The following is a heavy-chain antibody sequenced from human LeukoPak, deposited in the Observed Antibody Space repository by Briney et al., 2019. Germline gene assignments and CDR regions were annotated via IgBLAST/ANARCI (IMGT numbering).Heavy chain of an antibody. V-gene: IGHV3-23*01. J-gene: IGHJ4*02. CDR2: ISGSGGST. D-gene: IGHD1-1*01. CDR1: GFTFSTHV. CDR3: AKGNWRYFDY. Sequence: GGSLRLSCAASGFTFSTHVMSWVRQAPGKGLEWVSAISGSGGSTYYADSVKGRFTISRDNSKNTLYLQMNSLGADDTAVYYCAKGNWRYFDYWGQGTLVTVSS.